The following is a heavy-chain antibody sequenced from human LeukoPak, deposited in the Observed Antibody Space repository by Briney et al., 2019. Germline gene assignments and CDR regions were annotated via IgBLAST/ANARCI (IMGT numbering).Heavy chain of an antibody. CDR3: AREDYYDSSGYYPDY. Sequence: SETLSLTCTVSGGSISSSSYYWGWIRQPPGKGLEWIGSIYYSGSTYYNPSLKSRVTISVDTSKNQFSLKLSSVTAADTAVYYCAREDYYDSSGYYPDYWGQGTLVTVSS. CDR1: GGSISSSSYY. V-gene: IGHV4-39*07. J-gene: IGHJ4*02. CDR2: IYYSGST. D-gene: IGHD3-22*01.